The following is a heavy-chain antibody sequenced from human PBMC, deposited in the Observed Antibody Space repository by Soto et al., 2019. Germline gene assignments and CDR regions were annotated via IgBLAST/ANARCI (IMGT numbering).Heavy chain of an antibody. CDR2: IWYDGSNK. V-gene: IGHV3-33*01. CDR1: GFTFSSYG. CDR3: TRAYYYGSGSYEYFQH. D-gene: IGHD3-10*01. Sequence: QVQLVESGGDVVQPGRSLRLSCAASGFTFSSYGMHWVRQAPGKGLEWVAVIWYDGSNKYYADSVKGRFTISRDNSKNTLYLQMNSLRAEDTAVYYCTRAYYYGSGSYEYFQHWGQGTLVTVSS. J-gene: IGHJ1*01.